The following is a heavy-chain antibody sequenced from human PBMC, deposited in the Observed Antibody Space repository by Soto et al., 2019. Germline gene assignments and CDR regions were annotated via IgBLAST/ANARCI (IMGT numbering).Heavy chain of an antibody. J-gene: IGHJ4*02. CDR1: GFSFSTYG. D-gene: IGHD1-1*01. CDR3: AKWNGYGDH. V-gene: IGHV3-23*01. Sequence: EVQLLESGGGLVQPGGSLRLSCAVSGFSFSTYGVTWVRQAPGKGLEWFSGVSGGSGTTHYADSVKGRFTITGDTSKNTVYLQMNSLRVEDTAVYYCAKWNGYGDHWGQGTLVTVSS. CDR2: VSGGSGTT.